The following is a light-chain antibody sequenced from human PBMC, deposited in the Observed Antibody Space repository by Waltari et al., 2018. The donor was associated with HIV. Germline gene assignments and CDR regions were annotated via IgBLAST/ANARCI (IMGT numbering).Light chain of an antibody. CDR1: SRAVGGSNS. CDR3: CSYGGTYNV. J-gene: IGLJ1*01. CDR2: EVS. V-gene: IGLV2-11*01. Sequence: QSALTQPRSVSGSPGQSVTISCTGTSRAVGGSNSVSWYQQHPGKAPKLLIYEVSKWPSGVPDRFSGSKSGNTASLTISGLRADDEADYYCCSYGGTYNVFGTGTKVTIL.